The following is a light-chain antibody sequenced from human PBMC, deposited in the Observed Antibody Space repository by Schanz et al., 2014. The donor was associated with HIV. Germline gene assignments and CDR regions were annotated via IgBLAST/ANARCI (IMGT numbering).Light chain of an antibody. CDR1: QTITNN. V-gene: IGKV3-15*01. J-gene: IGKJ1*01. CDR3: QQYNNWPPA. Sequence: EIVLTQSPGTLSLSPREGATLSCRASQTITNNYLAWYQQKRGQAPRQVIYGASTRATGIPARFSGSGSGTEFTLTISSLQSEDFAVYYCQQYNNWPPAFGQGSKVEIK. CDR2: GAS.